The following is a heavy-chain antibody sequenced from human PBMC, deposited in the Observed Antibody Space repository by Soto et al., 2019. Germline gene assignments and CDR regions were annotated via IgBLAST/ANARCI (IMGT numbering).Heavy chain of an antibody. Sequence: LRLSCAASGFTFSSYAMGWVRQAPGKGLEWVSAVSGNGQGIYYADSVRGRFTISRDNSKNTVFLHMDSLRAEDTAVYYCAKDRDYPRDYFHYWGQGTLVTVSS. D-gene: IGHD3-10*01. CDR3: AKDRDYPRDYFHY. J-gene: IGHJ4*02. V-gene: IGHV3-23*01. CDR2: VSGNGQGI. CDR1: GFTFSSYA.